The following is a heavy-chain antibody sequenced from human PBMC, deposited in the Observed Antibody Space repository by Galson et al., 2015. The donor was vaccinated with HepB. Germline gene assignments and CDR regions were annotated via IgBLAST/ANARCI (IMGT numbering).Heavy chain of an antibody. Sequence: SLRLSCAASGFIFSRYEMNWVRQAPGKGLEWVSYISGSSDTISYADSVKGRFIVSRDNSKSSQYLQMDSLRAEDRAVYYCARDRGLRAFDIWGQGTMVTVSS. V-gene: IGHV3-48*03. CDR2: ISGSSDTI. J-gene: IGHJ3*02. CDR3: ARDRGLRAFDI. D-gene: IGHD4-17*01. CDR1: GFIFSRYE.